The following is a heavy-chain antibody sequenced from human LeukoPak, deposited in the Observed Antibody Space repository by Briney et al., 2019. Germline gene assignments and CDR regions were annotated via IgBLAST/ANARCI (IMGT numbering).Heavy chain of an antibody. J-gene: IGHJ4*02. CDR3: ARAAAGPEGYFDY. CDR1: GGSISSGGYY. CDR2: IYYSVST. V-gene: IGHV4-31*03. Sequence: SETLSLTCTVSGGSISSGGYYWSWIRQHPGKGLEWIGYIYYSVSTYYNPSLKSRVTISVDTSKNQFSLKLSSVTAADTAVYYCARAAAGPEGYFDYWGQGTLVTVSS. D-gene: IGHD6-13*01.